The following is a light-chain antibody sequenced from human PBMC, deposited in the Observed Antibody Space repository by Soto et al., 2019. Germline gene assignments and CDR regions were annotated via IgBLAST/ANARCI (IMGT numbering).Light chain of an antibody. Sequence: EIVMTQSPATLSVSPGERATLSCRASQSVNYNLAWYQQKRGQAPRLLIYGASTTATGIPARFSGSGSETEFTLTINSLQSEDFAIYYCQQYNNWPHTFGGGTKVEI. CDR2: GAS. V-gene: IGKV3-15*01. CDR3: QQYNNWPHT. J-gene: IGKJ4*01. CDR1: QSVNYN.